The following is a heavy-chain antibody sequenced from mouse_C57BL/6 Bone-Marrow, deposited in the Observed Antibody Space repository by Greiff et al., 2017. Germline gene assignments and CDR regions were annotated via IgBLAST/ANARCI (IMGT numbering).Heavy chain of an antibody. V-gene: IGHV5-2*03. CDR2: INRDGGST. J-gene: IGHJ2*01. Sequence: EVKVEESGGGLVQPGESLKLSCESNEYEFPSHDMSWVRKTPEKRLELVAAINRDGGSTYYPDTMEGRFILSGDNTKKTLYLQMSSLRSEDTALYYCARPFIVTTDYWGQGTTLTVSS. D-gene: IGHD2-5*01. CDR1: EYEFPSHD. CDR3: ARPFIVTTDY.